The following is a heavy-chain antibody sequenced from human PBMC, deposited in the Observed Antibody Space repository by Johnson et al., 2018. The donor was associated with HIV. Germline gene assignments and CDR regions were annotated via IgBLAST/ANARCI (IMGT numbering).Heavy chain of an antibody. CDR1: GFTFSSYA. CDR3: GSEGGSGSYYDAFDL. V-gene: IGHV3-30*04. CDR2: ISYDGSNK. D-gene: IGHD1-26*01. J-gene: IGHJ3*01. Sequence: QVQLVESGGGVVKPGRSLRLSCAASGFTFSSYAMHWVRQAPGKGLEWVAVISYDGSNKYYADSVKGRFTISRDNSKNTLYLQMTSLRAEDTAVYYCGSEGGSGSYYDAFDLWGQGTMVTVSS.